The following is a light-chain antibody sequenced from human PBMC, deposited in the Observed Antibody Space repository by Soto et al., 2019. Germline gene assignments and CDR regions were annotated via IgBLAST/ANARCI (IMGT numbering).Light chain of an antibody. CDR1: QGINDW. CDR3: QQASSFPRT. Sequence: DIQMTQSPSSVSASVGDRVIITCRASQGINDWLAWYQQKAGKAPVLLIYAASRLHSGVPSRFSGSGSGTNFTLTISSLQPDDFATYYCQQASSFPRTVGGGTRVEF. CDR2: AAS. J-gene: IGKJ4*01. V-gene: IGKV1D-12*01.